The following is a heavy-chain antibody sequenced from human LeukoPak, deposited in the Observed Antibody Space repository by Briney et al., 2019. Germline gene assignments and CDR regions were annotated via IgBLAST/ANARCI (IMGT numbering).Heavy chain of an antibody. Sequence: PGGSLRLSCAASGFTFSSHTMNWVRQAPGKGLGWVSYISSSSSTIYYADSVKGRFTISRDDAKNSLFLQMNSLRDEDTAVYYCARDCSGGSCYLDYWGQGTLVTVSS. CDR1: GFTFSSHT. D-gene: IGHD2-15*01. CDR3: ARDCSGGSCYLDY. CDR2: ISSSSSTI. J-gene: IGHJ4*02. V-gene: IGHV3-48*02.